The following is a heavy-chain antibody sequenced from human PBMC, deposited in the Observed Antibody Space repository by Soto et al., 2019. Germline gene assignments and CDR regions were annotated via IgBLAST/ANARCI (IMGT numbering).Heavy chain of an antibody. J-gene: IGHJ4*02. D-gene: IGHD2-15*01. CDR2: ICGNGGST. V-gene: IGHV3-23*01. Sequence: EVQLLESGGGLVQPGGSLRLSCAASGFAFSSYAMNWVRQPPGKGLEWVSRICGNGGSTYYADSVKGRSTSSREDSKSRMYVQMNSLRAEETAEYCCTKARNGGGSCCSELDSWGQGTLVTVSS. CDR3: TKARNGGGSCCSELDS. CDR1: GFAFSSYA.